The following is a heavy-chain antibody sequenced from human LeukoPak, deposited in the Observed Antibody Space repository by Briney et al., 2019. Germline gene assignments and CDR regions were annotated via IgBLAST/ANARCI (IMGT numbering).Heavy chain of an antibody. CDR2: VSSSSTYT. J-gene: IGHJ4*02. CDR1: GFTFISHS. V-gene: IGHV3-21*01. CDR3: AREGIPTF. Sequence: PGGSLRLSCAASGFTFISHSIYWVRQAPGKGLEWVSSVSSSSTYTYYADSVKGRFTISRDDARNSVYLQMYSLRAEDTAAYYCAREGIPTFWGQGTLVTVSS. D-gene: IGHD6-13*01.